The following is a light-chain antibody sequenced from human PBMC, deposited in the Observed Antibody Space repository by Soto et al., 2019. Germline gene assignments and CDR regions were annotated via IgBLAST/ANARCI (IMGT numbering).Light chain of an antibody. CDR3: QQYGSSPIT. V-gene: IGKV3-15*01. CDR2: GAS. J-gene: IGKJ5*01. CDR1: QSVSSN. Sequence: DIVLTQSPATLSLSPGERATLSCRASQSVSSNLAWYQQKPGQAPRLLIYGASTRATGIPARFSGSGSGTEFTLTISSLQSEDFAVYYCQQYGSSPITFGQGTRREIK.